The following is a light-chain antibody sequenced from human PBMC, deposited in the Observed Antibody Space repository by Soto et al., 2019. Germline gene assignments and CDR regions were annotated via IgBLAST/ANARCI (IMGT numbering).Light chain of an antibody. CDR1: QSVNGNY. J-gene: IGKJ4*01. Sequence: ETVLTQSPGTLSLSPGERATLSCRASQSVNGNYLAWYQQKPGQAPRLLIYGTSSRATGIPDRFSGSGSGTDFTLTISSLQSEDFAVYYCQQYNNWLLLTFGGGTKVDIK. V-gene: IGKV3-20*01. CDR2: GTS. CDR3: QQYNNWLLLT.